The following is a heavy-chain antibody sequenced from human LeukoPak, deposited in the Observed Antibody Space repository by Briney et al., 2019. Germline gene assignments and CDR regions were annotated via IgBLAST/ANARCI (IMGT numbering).Heavy chain of an antibody. V-gene: IGHV3-30*04. CDR2: ISYDGSNK. D-gene: IGHD5-18*01. J-gene: IGHJ2*01. CDR3: AKGGLQTRNWYFAL. Sequence: GGSLRLSCAASGFTFSSYAMYWVRQAPGKGLEWVAVISYDGSNKYYADSVKGRFTISRDNSKNTLYLEMNSLRTEDTAVYYCAKGGLQTRNWYFALWGRGTLVTVSS. CDR1: GFTFSSYA.